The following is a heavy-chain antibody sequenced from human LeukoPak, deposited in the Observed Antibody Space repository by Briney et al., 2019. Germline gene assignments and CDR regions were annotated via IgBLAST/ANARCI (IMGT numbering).Heavy chain of an antibody. V-gene: IGHV3-30*03. Sequence: GRSLRLSCAASGFTFSSYGMHWVRQVPGKGLEWVAIISFEGNNKYYADSVKGRFTISRDNSKNTLFLQMHSLRPEDTAVYFCARDRGSYGSGSPNVWGQGTMVRVSS. CDR3: ARDRGSYGSGSPNV. CDR1: GFTFSSYG. J-gene: IGHJ3*01. CDR2: ISFEGNNK. D-gene: IGHD3-10*01.